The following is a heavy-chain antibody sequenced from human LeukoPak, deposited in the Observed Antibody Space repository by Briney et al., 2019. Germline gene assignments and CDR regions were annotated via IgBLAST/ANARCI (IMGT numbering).Heavy chain of an antibody. J-gene: IGHJ5*02. CDR3: AKGSPNWFDP. D-gene: IGHD2-15*01. V-gene: IGHV3-30*02. CDR2: IRFDGSNK. CDR1: GFTFSRYW. Sequence: GGSLRLSCAASGFTFSRYWMSWVRQAPGRGLEWVAFIRFDGSNKYYADSVKGRFTISRDNSKNMLYLQMNSLRAEDTAVYYCAKGSPNWFDPWGQGTLVTVSS.